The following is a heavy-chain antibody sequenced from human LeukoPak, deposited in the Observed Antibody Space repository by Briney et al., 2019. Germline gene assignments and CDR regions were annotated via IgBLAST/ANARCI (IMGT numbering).Heavy chain of an antibody. V-gene: IGHV3-23*01. CDR3: ARTNLGSHFDY. CDR2: ISGSGGST. J-gene: IGHJ4*02. CDR1: GFTFSSYA. D-gene: IGHD2-15*01. Sequence: GGSLRLSCAASGFTFSSYAMSWVRQAPGKGLEWVSAISGSGGSTYYADSVKGRFTISRHNSKNTLYLQMNSLRAEDTAVYYCARTNLGSHFDYWGQGTLVTVSS.